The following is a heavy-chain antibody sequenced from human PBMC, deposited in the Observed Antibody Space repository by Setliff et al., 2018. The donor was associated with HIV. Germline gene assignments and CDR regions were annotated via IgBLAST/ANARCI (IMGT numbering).Heavy chain of an antibody. V-gene: IGHV1-46*01. J-gene: IGHJ4*02. CDR1: GYTFSRYG. CDR3: ASHAKTVDTGLFDY. D-gene: IGHD3-9*01. CDR2: INPTAGST. Sequence: ASVKVSCKASGYTFSRYGISWVRQAPGQGLEWLGVINPTAGSTTLEQKFQGRLTLTRDASTETVYMELTSLRSGDTAVYYCASHAKTVDTGLFDYWGQGTQVTVSS.